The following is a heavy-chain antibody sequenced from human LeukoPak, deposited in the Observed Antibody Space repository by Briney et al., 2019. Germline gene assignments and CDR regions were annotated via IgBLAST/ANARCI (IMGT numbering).Heavy chain of an antibody. CDR2: IYYDGTNK. Sequence: GGSLRLSCAASGFTFRKYCIHWVPQAPGKGLEWVAVIYYDGTNKYYADSVKGRFSISRDNANNTLNLQMDSLRAEDTGVSYCAKGEWYPDYSGPRAPVTVSS. CDR1: GFTFRKYC. CDR3: AKGEWYPDY. D-gene: IGHD3-3*01. V-gene: IGHV3-33*06. J-gene: IGHJ4*02.